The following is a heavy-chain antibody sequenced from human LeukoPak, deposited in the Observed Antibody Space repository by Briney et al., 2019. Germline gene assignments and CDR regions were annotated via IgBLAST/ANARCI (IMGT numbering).Heavy chain of an antibody. Sequence: PGGSLRLSCAASGFTFNSYARSWVRQAPGKGLEWVSLISGSGGSTYNADSVKGRFTISRDNSKNTLYLQMNSLRAEDTAVYYCAKDRHYYGSGSFYTYFDYWGQGTLVTVSS. CDR1: GFTFNSYA. J-gene: IGHJ4*02. CDR3: AKDRHYYGSGSFYTYFDY. CDR2: ISGSGGST. D-gene: IGHD3-10*01. V-gene: IGHV3-23*01.